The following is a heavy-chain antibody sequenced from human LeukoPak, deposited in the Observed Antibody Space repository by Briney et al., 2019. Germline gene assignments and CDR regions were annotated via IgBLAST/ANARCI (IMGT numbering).Heavy chain of an antibody. D-gene: IGHD1-1*01. Sequence: GGSLRLSCAASGFTFSSYGMHWVRQGPGKGLVWVSRINTDGSSTSNADSVKGRFTISRDNAKNTLYLQMNSLRVEDTAFYYCARNRKDRTGTPSGDGDYWGQGTLVTVSS. CDR1: GFTFSSYG. CDR3: ARNRKDRTGTPSGDGDY. CDR2: INTDGSST. J-gene: IGHJ4*02. V-gene: IGHV3-74*01.